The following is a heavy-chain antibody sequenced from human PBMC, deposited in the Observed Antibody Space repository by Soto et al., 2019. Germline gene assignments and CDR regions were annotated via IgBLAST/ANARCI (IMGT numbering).Heavy chain of an antibody. CDR2: ISWNGDLL. D-gene: IGHD4-17*01. CDR1: GFTFEDYA. J-gene: IGHJ6*02. Sequence: QLVESGGTLVQTGGSLRLSCGGSGFTFEDYAMYWVRQPPGKGLEWVSGISWNGDLLGYADSVRGRFIISSDDVKKTLYLQMQSLRNDDTALYYCAKSKYGDSPLMDVWGRGTTVAVS. V-gene: IGHV3-9*01. CDR3: AKSKYGDSPLMDV.